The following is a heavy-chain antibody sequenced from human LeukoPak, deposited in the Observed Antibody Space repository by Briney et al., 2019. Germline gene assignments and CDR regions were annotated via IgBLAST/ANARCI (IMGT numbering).Heavy chain of an antibody. CDR2: IYTSGST. CDR1: GGSISSYY. Sequence: TSETLSLTCTVSGGSISSYYWSWIRQPAGEGLEWIGRIYTSGSTNYNPSLKSRVTMSVDTSKNQFSLKLSSVTAADTAVYYCAREIYGSGSYYYYYYYMDVWGKGTTVTISS. J-gene: IGHJ6*03. D-gene: IGHD3-10*01. V-gene: IGHV4-4*07. CDR3: AREIYGSGSYYYYYYYMDV.